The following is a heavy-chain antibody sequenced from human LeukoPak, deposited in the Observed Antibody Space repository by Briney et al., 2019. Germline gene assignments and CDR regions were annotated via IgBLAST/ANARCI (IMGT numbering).Heavy chain of an antibody. D-gene: IGHD6-13*01. V-gene: IGHV3-23*01. CDR2: ISGSGGST. J-gene: IGHJ4*02. CDR3: AKGYSSSWSFDY. CDR1: GFTVSSYA. Sequence: GGSLRLSCAASGFTVSSYAMSWVRQAPGKGLEWVSAISGSGGSTYYADSVKGRFTISRDNSKNTLYLQMNSLRAEDTAVYYCAKGYSSSWSFDYWGQGTLVTVSS.